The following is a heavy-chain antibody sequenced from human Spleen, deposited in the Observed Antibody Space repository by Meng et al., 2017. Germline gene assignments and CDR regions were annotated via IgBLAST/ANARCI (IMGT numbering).Heavy chain of an antibody. J-gene: IGHJ4*02. CDR3: ARIEPLFGVVIFY. CDR2: IYHSGAA. Sequence: SETLSLTCTVSGYSISSGYYWGWIRQPPGKGLEWIGSIYHSGAAYYRTSLRRRVTIAVDTSKNQFSLNVSSVTGADTALYYCARIEPLFGVVIFYWGQGTLVTVYS. D-gene: IGHD3-3*01. CDR1: GYSISSGYY. V-gene: IGHV4-38-2*02.